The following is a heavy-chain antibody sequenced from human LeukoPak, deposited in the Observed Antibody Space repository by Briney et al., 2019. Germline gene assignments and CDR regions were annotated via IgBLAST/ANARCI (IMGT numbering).Heavy chain of an antibody. CDR1: GFSFSNYL. J-gene: IGHJ1*01. CDR3: AKDIKLPGTAEYLQH. Sequence: GGSLRLSCAASGFSFSNYLMHWVRQAPGKGLEYVSAISNNGDSTYYANSVKGRFIISRDNSKNTLYLQMNNLRAEDTAVYYCAKDIKLPGTAEYLQHWGQGTLVTVSS. CDR2: ISNNGDST. V-gene: IGHV3-64*01. D-gene: IGHD6-13*01.